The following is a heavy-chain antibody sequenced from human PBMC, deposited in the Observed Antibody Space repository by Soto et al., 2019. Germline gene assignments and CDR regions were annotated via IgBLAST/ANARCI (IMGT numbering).Heavy chain of an antibody. V-gene: IGHV4-34*01. CDR2: INHSGST. D-gene: IGHD5-18*01. J-gene: IGHJ6*02. Sequence: CAVYGGSFSGYYWSWIRQPPGKGLEWIGEINHSGSTNYNPSLKSRVTISVDTSKNQFSLKLSSVTAADTAVYYCARAGYSHPYYYYYGMDVWGQGTTVTVSS. CDR1: GGSFSGYY. CDR3: ARAGYSHPYYYYYGMDV.